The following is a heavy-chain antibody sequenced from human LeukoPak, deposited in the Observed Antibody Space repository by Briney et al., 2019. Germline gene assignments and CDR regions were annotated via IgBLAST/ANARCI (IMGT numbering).Heavy chain of an antibody. J-gene: IGHJ4*02. D-gene: IGHD2-21*01. CDR2: IYPADSDT. Sequence: GESLKISCKGSGYSLTSYWIGWVRQMPGKGLEWMGLIYPADSDTKYSPSFQGQVTISADKSISTAYPQWSSLKASDTAVYYCARHPPYCGGKCYYFDYWGQGTLVTVSS. V-gene: IGHV5-51*01. CDR1: GYSLTSYW. CDR3: ARHPPYCGGKCYYFDY.